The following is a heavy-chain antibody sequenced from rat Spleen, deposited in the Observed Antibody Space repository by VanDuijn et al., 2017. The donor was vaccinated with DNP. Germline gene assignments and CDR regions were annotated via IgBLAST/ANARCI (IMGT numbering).Heavy chain of an antibody. V-gene: IGHV5-7*01. CDR2: ISLGGGGT. J-gene: IGHJ3*01. CDR1: GFTFSDYN. D-gene: IGHD1-6*01. CDR3: ARQRVMYTTATGFAY. Sequence: EVQLVESGGDLVQSGRSLKVSCAASGFTFSDYNMAWVRQAPKKGLEWVATISLGGGGTYYPDSVKGRFTISRDNAKSSLYLQMNSLRSEDTATYYCARQRVMYTTATGFAYWGQGTLVTVSS.